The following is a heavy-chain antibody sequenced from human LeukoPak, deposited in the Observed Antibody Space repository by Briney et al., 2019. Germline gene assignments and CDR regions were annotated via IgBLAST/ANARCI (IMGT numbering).Heavy chain of an antibody. Sequence: GESLKISCQGSGYSFTSYWIGWVRQMPGKGLEWMGIIYPGDSDTRYSPSFQDQVTISADRSISTAYLQWSSLKASDTAMYYCAKLGELETPDPWGQGTLVTVSS. J-gene: IGHJ5*02. V-gene: IGHV5-51*01. CDR1: GYSFTSYW. CDR2: IYPGDSDT. CDR3: AKLGELETPDP. D-gene: IGHD3-10*01.